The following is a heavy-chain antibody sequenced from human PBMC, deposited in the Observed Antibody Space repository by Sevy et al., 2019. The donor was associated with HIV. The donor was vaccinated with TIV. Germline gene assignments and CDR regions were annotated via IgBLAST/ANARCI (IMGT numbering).Heavy chain of an antibody. Sequence: ASVKVSCKASGYTFTSYGISWVRQAPGQGLEWMGWISAYNGNTNYAQTLQGRVTMTTDTSTSTAYMELRSLRSDDTAVYYCARDISSSWYGDYYYYYYGMDVWGQGTTVTVSS. D-gene: IGHD6-13*01. V-gene: IGHV1-18*01. CDR3: ARDISSSWYGDYYYYYYGMDV. CDR2: ISAYNGNT. CDR1: GYTFTSYG. J-gene: IGHJ6*02.